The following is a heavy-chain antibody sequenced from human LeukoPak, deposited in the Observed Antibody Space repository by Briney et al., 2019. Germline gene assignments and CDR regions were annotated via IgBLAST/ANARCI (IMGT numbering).Heavy chain of an antibody. CDR2: ISPNGDST. Sequence: GGSLRLSCAASGFIFNIHAMTWARQAPGRGLEWVSVISPNGDSTFYAGSVKGRFTISRDNSKNMVFLQMDSLGAEDMAVYYCARNWGLDYWGQGTLVTVSS. CDR3: ARNWGLDY. CDR1: GFIFNIHA. J-gene: IGHJ4*02. D-gene: IGHD7-27*01. V-gene: IGHV3-23*01.